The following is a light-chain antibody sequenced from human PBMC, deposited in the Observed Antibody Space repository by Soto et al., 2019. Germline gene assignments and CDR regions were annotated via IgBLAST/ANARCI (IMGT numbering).Light chain of an antibody. V-gene: IGLV2-8*01. CDR2: EVS. CDR1: SSDVGGYNY. Sequence: QSVRTQPPSASGSPGQSVTISCTGTSSDVGGYNYVSWYQQHPGKAPKLIIYEVSKRPSGVPDRFAGSKSGNTSSLTVSGLQAEDEADYYCSSYAGSNNLVFGGGTKLTVL. J-gene: IGLJ2*01. CDR3: SSYAGSNNLV.